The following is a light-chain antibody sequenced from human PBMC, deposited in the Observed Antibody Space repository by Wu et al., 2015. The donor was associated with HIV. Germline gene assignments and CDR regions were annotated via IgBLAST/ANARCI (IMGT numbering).Light chain of an antibody. CDR1: QTISHNIGSW. J-gene: IGKJ4*01. V-gene: IGKV1-5*03. CDR2: KAS. Sequence: DIQMTQSPSTLSASIGDRVTITCRASQTISHNIGSWLAWYQQKPGKAPKLLIYKASILERGVPSRFSGSGSGTEFTLTITNLQPDDSATYFCQQYNSYPFTFGGGTKVEIK. CDR3: QQYNSYPFT.